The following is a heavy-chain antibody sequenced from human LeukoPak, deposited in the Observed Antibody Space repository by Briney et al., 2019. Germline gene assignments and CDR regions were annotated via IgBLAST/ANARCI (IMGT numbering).Heavy chain of an antibody. Sequence: PGGSLRLSCAASGFTFSSFAMSWVRQAPGKGLQWVSSISGDSDYTYHADSVKGRFTISRDNSKNTMYLQMTSLRPDVTALYYCTKGPYLTTVASFFDPWGQGTLVTVSS. CDR2: ISGDSDYT. D-gene: IGHD4-23*01. CDR3: TKGPYLTTVASFFDP. V-gene: IGHV3-23*01. J-gene: IGHJ5*02. CDR1: GFTFSSFA.